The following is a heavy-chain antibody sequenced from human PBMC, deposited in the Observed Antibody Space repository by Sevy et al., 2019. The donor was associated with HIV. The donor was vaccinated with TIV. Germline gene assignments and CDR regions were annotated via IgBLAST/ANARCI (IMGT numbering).Heavy chain of an antibody. J-gene: IGHJ4*02. D-gene: IGHD6-19*01. CDR2: IKSKTDGGTT. Sequence: GGSLRLSCAASGFTFSNAWMNWVRQAPGKGLEWVGRIKSKTDGGTTDYAAPVKGRFTISRDDSKNMLYLQMNSLKTEDTAVYYCTTDLIAAIAVTEDYWGQGTLVTVSS. CDR3: TTDLIAAIAVTEDY. V-gene: IGHV3-15*07. CDR1: GFTFSNAW.